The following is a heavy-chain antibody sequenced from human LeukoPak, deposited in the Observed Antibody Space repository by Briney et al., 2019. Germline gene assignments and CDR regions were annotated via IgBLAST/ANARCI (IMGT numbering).Heavy chain of an antibody. J-gene: IGHJ3*02. CDR2: IYPYSGDT. V-gene: IGHV1-2*02. Sequence: ASVQVSCEASGYTFTGHYIHWVRQAPGQGLEWMGWIYPYSGDTNYAQNFRGRVTMTSDTSISTAYMELSSLKSDDTDVYYCARDRNSGSSLDIWGQGTMLTVSS. CDR3: ARDRNSGSSLDI. CDR1: GYTFTGHY. D-gene: IGHD6-6*01.